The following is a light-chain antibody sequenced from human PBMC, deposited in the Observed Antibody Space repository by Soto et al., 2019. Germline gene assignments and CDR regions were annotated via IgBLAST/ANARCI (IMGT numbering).Light chain of an antibody. J-gene: IGKJ4*01. CDR2: AAS. CDR1: QGISSY. CDR3: QQLSSYPLT. V-gene: IGKV1-9*01. Sequence: DIQLTQSPPFLSASVGDRVTIACRASQGISSYLAWYQQKPGKAPQLLIYAASTLQSGVPSRFSGSGSGTEFTLTITSLQPEDSATYYCQQLSSYPLTFGGGTKVEIK.